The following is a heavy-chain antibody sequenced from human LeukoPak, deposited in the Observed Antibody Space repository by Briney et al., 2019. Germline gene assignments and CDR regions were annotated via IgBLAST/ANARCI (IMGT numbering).Heavy chain of an antibody. J-gene: IGHJ3*02. CDR2: INHCGRN. Sequence: SETLSLTCAVYGGSFTGYYWSWIRQPPGKGLEWIREINHCGRNKYNPSLRSRVAISVDPSKSQFSLQLSSVTAADTAVCYCARHSYYYDSSGYSSACDIWGQGTVVSVSS. CDR3: ARHSYYYDSSGYSSACDI. CDR1: GGSFTGYY. D-gene: IGHD3-22*01. V-gene: IGHV4-34*01.